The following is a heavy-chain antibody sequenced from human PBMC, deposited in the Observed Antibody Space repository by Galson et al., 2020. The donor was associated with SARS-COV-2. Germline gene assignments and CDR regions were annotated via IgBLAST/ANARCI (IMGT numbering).Heavy chain of an antibody. CDR2: ISAYNGNT. V-gene: IGHV1-18*01. CDR3: ARERGELLWFGELFTRVGYYYGMDV. J-gene: IGHJ6*02. D-gene: IGHD3-10*01. CDR1: GYTFTSYG. Sequence: ASVKVSCKASGYTFTSYGISWVRQAPGQGLEWMGWISAYNGNTNYAQKPQGRVTMTTDTSTSTAYMELRSLRSDDTAVYYCARERGELLWFGELFTRVGYYYGMDVWGQGTTVTVSS.